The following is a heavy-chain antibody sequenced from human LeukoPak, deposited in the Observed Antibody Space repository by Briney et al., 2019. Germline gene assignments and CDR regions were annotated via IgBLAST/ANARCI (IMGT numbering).Heavy chain of an antibody. J-gene: IGHJ3*02. Sequence: ASVKVSCKASGGTFSSYAISWVRQAPGQGLEWMGGIIPIFGTANYAQKFQGRVTITADESTSTAYMELGSLRSEDTAVYYCARIDLGAFDIWGQGTMVTVSS. CDR2: IIPIFGTA. CDR3: ARIDLGAFDI. CDR1: GGTFSSYA. V-gene: IGHV1-69*13.